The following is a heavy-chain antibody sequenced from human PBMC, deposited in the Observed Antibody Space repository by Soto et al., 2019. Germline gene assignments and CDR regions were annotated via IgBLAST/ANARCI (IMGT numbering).Heavy chain of an antibody. CDR2: ISAYNGNT. J-gene: IGHJ4*02. Sequence: QVQLVQSGAEVKKPGASVKVSCKASGYTFTSYGISWVRQAPGQGLEWMGWISAYNGNTNYAQKLQGRVTMTTDTSTSTAYMELRSLRSDDTAVYYCARDRRTPYDFWSGYYAPFDYWGQGTLFTVSS. CDR3: ARDRRTPYDFWSGYYAPFDY. V-gene: IGHV1-18*04. D-gene: IGHD3-3*01. CDR1: GYTFTSYG.